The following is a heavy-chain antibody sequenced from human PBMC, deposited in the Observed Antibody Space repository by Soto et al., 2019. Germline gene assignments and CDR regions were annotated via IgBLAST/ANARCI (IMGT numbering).Heavy chain of an antibody. V-gene: IGHV1-3*01. CDR2: INAGNGNT. CDR1: GYTFTSYA. CDR3: ARGLATVTNNWFDP. D-gene: IGHD4-4*01. Sequence: GASVKVSCKASGYTFTSYAMHWVRQAPGQRLEWMGWINAGNGNTKYSQKFQGRVTITRDTSASTAYMELSSLRSEDTAVYYCARGLATVTNNWFDPWGQGTLVTVSS. J-gene: IGHJ5*02.